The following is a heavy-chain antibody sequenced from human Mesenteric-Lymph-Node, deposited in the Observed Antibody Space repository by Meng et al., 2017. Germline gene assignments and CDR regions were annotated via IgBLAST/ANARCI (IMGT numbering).Heavy chain of an antibody. D-gene: IGHD3-22*01. J-gene: IGHJ2*01. CDR1: GGSISSGDNY. Sequence: QVQLQEAGPGLVGPSQSLALTCTASGGSISSGDNYWSWIRQPPGKGLEWIGYIYYSGSTYYNPSLKSRVTISVDTSKNQFSLKLSSVTAADTAVYYCARGYYDSSGYGYWYFDLWGRGTLVTVSS. CDR3: ARGYYDSSGYGYWYFDL. V-gene: IGHV4-30-4*01. CDR2: IYYSGST.